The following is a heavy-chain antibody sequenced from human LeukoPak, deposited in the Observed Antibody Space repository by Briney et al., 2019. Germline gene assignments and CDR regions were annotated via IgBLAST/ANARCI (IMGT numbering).Heavy chain of an antibody. J-gene: IGHJ5*02. D-gene: IGHD3-10*01. V-gene: IGHV4-39*07. Sequence: PSETLSLTCTVSGGSISSSGYYWGWIRQPPGKGLEWIGSIYYSGSTYYNPSLKSRVTISVDTSKNQFSLKLSSVTAADTAVYYCARVLLWFGELLPKGDQAINWFDPWGQGTLVTVSS. CDR2: IYYSGST. CDR1: GGSISSSGYY. CDR3: ARVLLWFGELLPKGDQAINWFDP.